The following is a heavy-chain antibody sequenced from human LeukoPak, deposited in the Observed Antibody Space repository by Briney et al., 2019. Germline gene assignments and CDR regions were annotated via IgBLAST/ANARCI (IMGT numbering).Heavy chain of an antibody. D-gene: IGHD2-8*01. CDR2: IYWNDDK. CDR3: VHRQSERLIYYFDF. CDR1: GGSLTTSGMG. V-gene: IGHV2-5*01. J-gene: IGHJ4*02. Sequence: SGPTLVKPTETLTLTCSFSGGSLTTSGMGVGWIRRPPGKALEWLALIYWNDDKRYSPSLNNRLTLTKDTSKSQVVLTMTNMDPVDTANYFCVHRQSERLIYYFDFWGQGTLVTVSS.